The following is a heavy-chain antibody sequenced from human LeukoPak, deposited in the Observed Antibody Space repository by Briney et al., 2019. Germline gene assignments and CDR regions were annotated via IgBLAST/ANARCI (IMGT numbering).Heavy chain of an antibody. CDR3: ASLTYSSSLLIDY. D-gene: IGHD6-13*01. V-gene: IGHV4-34*01. J-gene: IGHJ4*02. CDR1: GGSFSGYY. CDR2: INHSGST. Sequence: SGTLSLTCAVYGGSFSGYYWSWIRQPPGKGLEWIGEINHSGSTNYNPSLKSRVTISVDKSKNQFSLKLSSVTAADTAVYYCASLTYSSSLLIDYWGQGTLVTVSS.